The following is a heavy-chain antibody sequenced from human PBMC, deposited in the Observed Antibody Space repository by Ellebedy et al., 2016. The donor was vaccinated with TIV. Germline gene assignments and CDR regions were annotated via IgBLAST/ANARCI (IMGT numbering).Heavy chain of an antibody. V-gene: IGHV4-38-2*01. Sequence: SETLSLTXAVSGGSITDYYWGWIRQPPGRGLEWIANIYHSGSTYYNPSLRSRVTISADTSKNQLSLKLSSMTAADTAVYYCARTDLRYGMDVWGQGSTVTVSS. CDR1: GGSITDYY. D-gene: IGHD3/OR15-3a*01. CDR2: IYHSGST. J-gene: IGHJ6*02. CDR3: ARTDLRYGMDV.